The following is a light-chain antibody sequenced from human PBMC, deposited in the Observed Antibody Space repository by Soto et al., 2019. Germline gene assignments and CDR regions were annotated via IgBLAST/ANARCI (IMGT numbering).Light chain of an antibody. V-gene: IGLV4-69*01. J-gene: IGLJ2*01. Sequence: QPVLTQSPSASASLGASVKFTCTLSSGHSSYAIAWHQQQPEKGPRYLMKLNSDGSHNKGDGIPDRFSGSSSGAERYLTISSLQSEDGADYYCQTWDTGSVIFGGGTKLTVL. CDR3: QTWDTGSVI. CDR2: LNSDGSH. CDR1: SGHSSYA.